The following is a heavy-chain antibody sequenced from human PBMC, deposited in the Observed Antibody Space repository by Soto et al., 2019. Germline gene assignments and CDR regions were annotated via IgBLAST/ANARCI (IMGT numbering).Heavy chain of an antibody. CDR2: INAGNGNT. Sequence: ASVKVSCKASGYTFTSYAMHWVRQAPGQRLEWMGWINAGNGNTKYSQKFQGRVTITRDTSASTAYMELSSLRSEDTAVYYCARNIVVVVAAIRRDAFNIWGQGKMVTVSS. J-gene: IGHJ3*02. D-gene: IGHD2-15*01. V-gene: IGHV1-3*01. CDR3: ARNIVVVVAAIRRDAFNI. CDR1: GYTFTSYA.